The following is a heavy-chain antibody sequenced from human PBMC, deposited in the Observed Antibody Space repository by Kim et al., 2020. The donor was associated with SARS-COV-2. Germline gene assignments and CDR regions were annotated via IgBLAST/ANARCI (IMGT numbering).Heavy chain of an antibody. CDR2: IYHSGST. Sequence: SETLSLTCAVSGGSISSSNWWSWVRQPPGKGLEWIGEIYHSGSTNYNPSLKSRVTISVDKSKNQFSLKLSSVTAADTAVYYCASRFPVLRSRGVDPWGQGTLVTVSS. V-gene: IGHV4-4*02. D-gene: IGHD3-3*01. CDR1: GGSISSSNW. J-gene: IGHJ5*02. CDR3: ASRFPVLRSRGVDP.